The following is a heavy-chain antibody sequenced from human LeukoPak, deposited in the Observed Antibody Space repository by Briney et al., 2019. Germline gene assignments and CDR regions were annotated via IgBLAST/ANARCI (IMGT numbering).Heavy chain of an antibody. CDR2: FDPEDGET. D-gene: IGHD1-7*01. CDR1: GYTLTELS. J-gene: IGHJ4*02. CDR3: ATLIATTWYFDY. V-gene: IGHV1-24*01. Sequence: ASVKVSCKVSGYTLTELSMHWVRQAPGKGLEWMGGFDPEDGETMYAQKFQGRVTITDDTSTDTAYMQLSSLRSEDTAVYYCATLIATTWYFDYWGQGTLVTVSS.